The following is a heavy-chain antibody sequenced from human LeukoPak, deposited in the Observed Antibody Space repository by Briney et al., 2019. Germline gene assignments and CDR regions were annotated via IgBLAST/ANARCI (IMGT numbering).Heavy chain of an antibody. V-gene: IGHV4-39*01. D-gene: IGHD3-3*01. CDR3: ARGPWYDFWSGYLGSRDTYYLDY. CDR2: IYYSGST. J-gene: IGHJ4*02. CDR1: GGSISSSSYY. Sequence: SETLSLTCTVSGGSISSSSYYWGWIRQPPGKGLEWIGSIYYSGSTYYNPSLKSRVTISVDTSKNQFSLKLSSVTAADTAVYYCARGPWYDFWSGYLGSRDTYYLDYWGQGTLVTVSS.